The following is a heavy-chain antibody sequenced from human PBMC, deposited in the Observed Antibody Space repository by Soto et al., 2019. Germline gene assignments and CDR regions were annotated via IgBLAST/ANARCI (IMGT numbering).Heavy chain of an antibody. D-gene: IGHD2-15*01. CDR3: ASAYCSGGSCYGGFDY. Sequence: PGGSLRLSYAASGFTFSSYSMNWVRQAPGKGLEWVSYISSSTNTIYYADSVKGRFTISRDNVKNSLYLQMNSLRDEDTAVYYCASAYCSGGSCYGGFDYWGQGTLVTV. CDR1: GFTFSSYS. J-gene: IGHJ4*02. V-gene: IGHV3-48*02. CDR2: ISSSTNTI.